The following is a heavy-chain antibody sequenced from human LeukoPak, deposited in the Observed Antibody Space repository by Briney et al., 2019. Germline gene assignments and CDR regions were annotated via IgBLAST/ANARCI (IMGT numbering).Heavy chain of an antibody. CDR3: ARDGGGVPAALDY. CDR1: GGSFSGYY. V-gene: IGHV4-34*01. CDR2: INHSGST. J-gene: IGHJ4*02. Sequence: PSETLSLTCAVHGGSFSGYYWSWVRQPPGKGLEWIGEINHSGSTNYNPSLKSRVTISVDTSKNQFSLKLSSVTAADTAVYYCARDGGGVPAALDYWGQGTLVTVSS. D-gene: IGHD2-2*01.